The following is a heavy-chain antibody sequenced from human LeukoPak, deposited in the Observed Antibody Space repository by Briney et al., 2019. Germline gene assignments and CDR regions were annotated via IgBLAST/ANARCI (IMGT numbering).Heavy chain of an antibody. CDR2: ISAYNGNT. V-gene: IGHV1-18*01. J-gene: IGHJ4*02. Sequence: ASVKVSCKASGYTFTSYGISWVRQAPGQGLEWMGWISAYNGNTNYAQKLQGRVTMTTDTSTSTAYMELRSLRSDDTAVYCCAREREGYYYDSSGYPDYWGQGTLVTVSS. D-gene: IGHD3-22*01. CDR3: AREREGYYYDSSGYPDY. CDR1: GYTFTSYG.